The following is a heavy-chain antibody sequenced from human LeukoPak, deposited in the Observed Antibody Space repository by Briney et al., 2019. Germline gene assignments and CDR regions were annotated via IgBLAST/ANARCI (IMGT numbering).Heavy chain of an antibody. D-gene: IGHD4-23*01. CDR3: ARVIEGGNSFFDY. V-gene: IGHV3-7*01. CDR1: GFTFSNYW. Sequence: PGGSLRLSCAASGFTFSNYWMSWVRQAPGKGLEWVANIKEEGSEKYYVDSVKGRFTISRDNAKNSLYLQMNSLRAEDTAVYYCARVIEGGNSFFDYWGQGTLVTVSS. CDR2: IKEEGSEK. J-gene: IGHJ4*02.